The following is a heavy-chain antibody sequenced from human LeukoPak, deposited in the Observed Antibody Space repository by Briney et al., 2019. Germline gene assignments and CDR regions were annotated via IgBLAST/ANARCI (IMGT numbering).Heavy chain of an antibody. CDR2: ISYDGSNK. V-gene: IGHV3-30-3*01. CDR1: GFTFSSYA. Sequence: PGRSLRLSCAASGFTFSSYAMHWVRQAPGKGLEWVAVISYDGSNKYYADSVEGRFTISRDNSKNTLYLQMNSLRAEDTAVYYCARDWNAGGYYFDYWGQGTLVTVSS. J-gene: IGHJ4*02. D-gene: IGHD1-1*01. CDR3: ARDWNAGGYYFDY.